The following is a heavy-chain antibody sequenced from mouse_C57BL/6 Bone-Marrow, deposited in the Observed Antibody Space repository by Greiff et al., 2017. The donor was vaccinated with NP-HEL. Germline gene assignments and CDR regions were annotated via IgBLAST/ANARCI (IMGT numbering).Heavy chain of an antibody. V-gene: IGHV1-54*01. CDR3: ARSHYYGSSYGFAY. CDR2: INPGSGGT. D-gene: IGHD1-1*01. J-gene: IGHJ3*01. CDR1: GYAFTNYL. Sequence: VMLVESGAELVRPGTSVKVSCKASGYAFTNYLIEWVKQRPGQGLEWIGVINPGSGGTNYNEKFKGKATLTADKSSSTAYMQLSSLTSEDSAVYFCARSHYYGSSYGFAYWGQGTLVTVSA.